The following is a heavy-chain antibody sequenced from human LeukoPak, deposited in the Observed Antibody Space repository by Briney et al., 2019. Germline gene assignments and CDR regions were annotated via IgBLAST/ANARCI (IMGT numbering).Heavy chain of an antibody. V-gene: IGHV3-23*01. D-gene: IGHD1-1*01. CDR1: GLTFSRYA. CDR3: AVEGFDI. J-gene: IGHJ3*02. Sequence: GSLRLSCAVSGLTFSRYAINWVRQPPGKGLEWVSIISNSGGISVYADSVKGRFTISRDNSKNTLYLQMSSLRAEDTAVYYCAVEGFDIWGHGTMVTVSS. CDR2: ISNSGGIS.